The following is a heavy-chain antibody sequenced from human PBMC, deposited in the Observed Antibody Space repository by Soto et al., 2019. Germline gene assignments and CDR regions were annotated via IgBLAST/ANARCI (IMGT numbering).Heavy chain of an antibody. J-gene: IGHJ3*02. CDR3: ARSYDFWSGSLAFDI. CDR1: GFTFSSYW. D-gene: IGHD3-3*01. CDR2: IKQDGSEK. V-gene: IGHV3-7*01. Sequence: GGSLRLSCAASGFTFSSYWMSWVRQAPGKGLEWVANIKQDGSEKYYVDSVKGRFTISRDNAKNSLYLQMNSLRAEDTAVYYCARSYDFWSGSLAFDIWGQGTMVTVSS.